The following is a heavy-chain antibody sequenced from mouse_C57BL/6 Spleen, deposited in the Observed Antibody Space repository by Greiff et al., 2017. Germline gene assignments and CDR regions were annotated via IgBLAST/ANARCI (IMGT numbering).Heavy chain of an antibody. D-gene: IGHD1-1*01. CDR1: GYTFTDYN. J-gene: IGHJ4*01. V-gene: IGHV1-18*01. CDR3: ARRGVNYYGSTYYAMDY. Sequence: VQLQQSGPELVKPGASVKIPCKASGYTFTDYNMDWVKQSHGKSLEWIGDINPNNGGTIYNQKFKGKATLTVDKSSSTAYMELRSLTSEDTAVYYCARRGVNYYGSTYYAMDYWGQGTSVTVSS. CDR2: INPNNGGT.